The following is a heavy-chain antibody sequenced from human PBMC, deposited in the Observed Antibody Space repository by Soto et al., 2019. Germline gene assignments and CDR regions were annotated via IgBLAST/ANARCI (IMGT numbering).Heavy chain of an antibody. D-gene: IGHD5-18*01. V-gene: IGHV3-30*18. CDR1: GFTFSSYG. Sequence: LRLSCAASGFTFSSYGMHWVRQAPGKGLEWVAVISYDGSNKYYADSVKGRFTISRDNSKNTLYLQMNSLRAEDTAVYYCAKDRPSDGYSYSYLAYWGQGTLVTVSS. CDR2: ISYDGSNK. J-gene: IGHJ4*02. CDR3: AKDRPSDGYSYSYLAY.